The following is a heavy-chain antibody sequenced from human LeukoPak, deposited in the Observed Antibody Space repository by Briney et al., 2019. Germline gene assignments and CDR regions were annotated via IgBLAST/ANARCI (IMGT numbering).Heavy chain of an antibody. J-gene: IGHJ6*03. V-gene: IGHV3-30*02. CDR2: IRYDESAT. CDR3: AKQMMDRQQYYSMDV. Sequence: GGSLRLSCVASGFTFSSYGMHWVRQAPGKGLEWLAHIRYDESATYYADSVKGRLTISRENSKTTLYLQKTSLRAEDTAVYYCAKQMMDRQQYYSMDVWGQGTSVTVSS. CDR1: GFTFSSYG. D-gene: IGHD6-13*01.